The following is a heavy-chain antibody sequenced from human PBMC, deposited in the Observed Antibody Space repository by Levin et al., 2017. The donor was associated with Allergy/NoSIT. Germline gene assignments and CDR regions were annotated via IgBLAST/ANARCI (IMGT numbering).Heavy chain of an antibody. CDR3: AKELGATYAFDI. D-gene: IGHD1-26*01. V-gene: IGHV3-9*01. CDR2: ISWNSGSI. J-gene: IGHJ3*02. CDR1: GFTFDDYA. Sequence: LSLTCAASGFTFDDYAMHWVRQAPGKGLEWVSGISWNSGSIGYADSVKGRFTISRDNAKNSLYLQMNSLRAEDTALYYCAKELGATYAFDIWGQGTMVTVSS.